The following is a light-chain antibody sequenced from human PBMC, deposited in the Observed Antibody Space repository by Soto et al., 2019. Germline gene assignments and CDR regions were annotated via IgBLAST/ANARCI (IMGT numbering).Light chain of an antibody. CDR2: GAY. V-gene: IGKV3-20*01. J-gene: IGKJ1*01. CDR1: QSVSSSY. CDR3: QQKGT. Sequence: EIVLTQSPGTLSLSPGERATLSCRASQSVSSSYLAWYQQRPGQAPRLLIHGAYSRATGIPDRFSGSGSGTDFILTISRLEPEDCAVYYCQQKGTFGQGTKVEFK.